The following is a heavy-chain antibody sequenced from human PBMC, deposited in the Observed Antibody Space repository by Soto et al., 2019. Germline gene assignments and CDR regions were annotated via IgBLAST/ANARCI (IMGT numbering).Heavy chain of an antibody. CDR2: IYYNGRT. D-gene: IGHD3-3*01. Sequence: SXTLSLTCTVSGGSISTYYWSWIRQPPGKGLEWIGYIYYNGRTNYNPSLESRVTISLDTSKSQFSLKLSSVSAADTAVYYCARDGSGHDFWSGTYFFDYCGAGTLVTXSS. J-gene: IGHJ4*02. CDR3: ARDGSGHDFWSGTYFFDY. CDR1: GGSISTYY. V-gene: IGHV4-59*01.